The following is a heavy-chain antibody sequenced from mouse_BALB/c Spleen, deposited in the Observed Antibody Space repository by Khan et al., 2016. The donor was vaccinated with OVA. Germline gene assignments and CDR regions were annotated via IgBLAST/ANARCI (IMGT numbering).Heavy chain of an antibody. CDR1: GYAFTNYL. CDR2: INPGSGGT. CDR3: ARGQLGLRFDY. V-gene: IGHV1-54*01. J-gene: IGHJ2*01. Sequence: QMQLEESGAELVRPGTSVKVSCKASGYAFTNYLIEWVKQRPGQGIEWIGVINPGSGGTNYNEKLKGKATLTADKSSSTAYMQFSSLTTDDSAVYFCARGQLGLRFDYWGQGTTLTVSS. D-gene: IGHD3-2*01.